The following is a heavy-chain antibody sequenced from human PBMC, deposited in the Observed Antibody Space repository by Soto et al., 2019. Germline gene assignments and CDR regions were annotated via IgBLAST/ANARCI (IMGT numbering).Heavy chain of an antibody. CDR3: ARDLVGGYYDFWSGSRGRFDP. D-gene: IGHD3-3*01. V-gene: IGHV4-4*02. CDR2: IYHSGST. Sequence: SETLSLTCAVSGGSISSSNWWSWVRQPPGKGLEWIGEIYHSGSTNYNPPLKSRVTISVDKSKNQFSLKLSSVTAADTAVYYCARDLVGGYYDFWSGSRGRFDPWGQGTLVTVSS. CDR1: GGSISSSNW. J-gene: IGHJ5*02.